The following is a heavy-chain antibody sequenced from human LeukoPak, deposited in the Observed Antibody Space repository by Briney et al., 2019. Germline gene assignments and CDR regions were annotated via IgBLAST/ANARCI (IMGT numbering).Heavy chain of an antibody. CDR2: INPSGGST. V-gene: IGHV1-46*01. J-gene: IGHJ3*02. CDR1: GYTFTSYY. Sequence: GASVKVSCKASGYTFTSYYMHWVRQAPGQGLEWMGIINPSGGSTSYAQKFQGRVTMTRDTSISTAYMELSRLRSDDTAVYYCARDSSGDVWGSYRYEAFDIWGQGTMVTVSS. D-gene: IGHD3-16*02. CDR3: ARDSSGDVWGSYRYEAFDI.